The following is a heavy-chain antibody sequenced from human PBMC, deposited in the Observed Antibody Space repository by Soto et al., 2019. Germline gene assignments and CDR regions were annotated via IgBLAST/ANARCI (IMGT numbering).Heavy chain of an antibody. CDR2: INPADSDI. CDR1: GYSFTSNW. CDR3: ARETDLRASAGHDAFDI. J-gene: IGHJ3*02. Sequence: GESLKISCQGSGYSFTSNWIGWVRQMPGKGLEWMGIINPADSDIKYSPSCQGQVTISADKSISTAYLQWSSLKASDTAIYYCARETDLRASAGHDAFDIWGQGTMVTVSS. D-gene: IGHD6-13*01. V-gene: IGHV5-51*01.